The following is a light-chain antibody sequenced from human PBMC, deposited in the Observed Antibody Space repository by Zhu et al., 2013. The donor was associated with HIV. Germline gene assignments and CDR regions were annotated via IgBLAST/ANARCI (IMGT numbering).Light chain of an antibody. Sequence: DVQMTQSPSSLSASVGDRVTITCQASQDISNYLNWYQQKPGKAPKLLIYDASNLETGVPSRFSGSGSGTDFSLTISSLQPEDIATYYCQQYDNLLTFGGGTKVETK. V-gene: IGKV1-33*01. J-gene: IGKJ4*01. CDR3: QQYDNLLT. CDR2: DAS. CDR1: QDISNY.